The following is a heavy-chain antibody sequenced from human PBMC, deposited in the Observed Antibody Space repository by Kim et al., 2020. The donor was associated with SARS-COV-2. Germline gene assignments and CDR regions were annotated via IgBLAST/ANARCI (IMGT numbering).Heavy chain of an antibody. D-gene: IGHD3-10*01. J-gene: IGHJ4*02. V-gene: IGHV5-51*01. CDR3: ARTYFYASVTYYNY. Sequence: GESLKISCKGSGYSFTSYWIAWVRQMPGKGLEWMGIIYPSHSDTRYSPSFQGQGTISTDTSISTAYLQWSSLKASDTAMYYWARTYFYASVTYYNYWGQGTLVTVSS. CDR2: IYPSHSDT. CDR1: GYSFTSYW.